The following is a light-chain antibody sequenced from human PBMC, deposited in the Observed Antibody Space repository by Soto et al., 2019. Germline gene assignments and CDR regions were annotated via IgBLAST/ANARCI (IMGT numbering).Light chain of an antibody. CDR2: DAS. V-gene: IGKV3-20*01. Sequence: ELVLTQSPGTLSLSPGHRATLSCRASQTFVSTDLAWYQQKPGQAPRLLIYDASNRATGIPDRFSGSGSGPDFTLTISRLEPEDFAVYYCHYYGGSPTFGGGTKVEV. CDR1: QTFVSTD. CDR3: HYYGGSPT. J-gene: IGKJ4*01.